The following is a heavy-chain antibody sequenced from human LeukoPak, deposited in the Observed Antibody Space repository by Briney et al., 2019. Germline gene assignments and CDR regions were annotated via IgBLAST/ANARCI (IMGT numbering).Heavy chain of an antibody. CDR2: ISWDGRTK. D-gene: IGHD3-9*01. Sequence: GGSLRLSCVASGFSLEEYAMHWVRQAPGKGLEWVSSISWDGRTKVYTDSVRGLFTISRDNENNSLFLKMNGLRLEDTAFYYCIKDMGFDLLKDAFHIGGKGTLVTVSS. J-gene: IGHJ3*02. CDR3: IKDMGFDLLKDAFHI. V-gene: IGHV3-9*01. CDR1: GFSLEEYA.